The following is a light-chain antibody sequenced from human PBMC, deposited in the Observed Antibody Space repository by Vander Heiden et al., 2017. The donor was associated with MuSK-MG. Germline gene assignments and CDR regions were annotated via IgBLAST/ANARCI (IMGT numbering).Light chain of an antibody. CDR2: GAS. J-gene: IGKJ1*01. CDR1: QSISSK. Sequence: DIVMTQSPATLSASPGERVTLSCRASQSISSKLAWYQQRPGQAPRLLIYGASARATGIPARFSGSGSGTEFTLTISSLQSEDFAVYYCQQYNIWPPWTFGQGTKVEVK. CDR3: QQYNIWPPWT. V-gene: IGKV3-15*01.